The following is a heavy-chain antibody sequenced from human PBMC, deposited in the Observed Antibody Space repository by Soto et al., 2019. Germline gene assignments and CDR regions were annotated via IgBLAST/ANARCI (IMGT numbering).Heavy chain of an antibody. Sequence: GGSLRLSCAASGFSFSNYAMNWVRQAPGKGLEWVSGISGGGGGTYYADSVKGRFTISRDNAKNSLYLQMNSLRAEDTAVYYCATAGSGYDRPLDYWGQGTLVTVSS. CDR3: ATAGSGYDRPLDY. V-gene: IGHV3-23*01. J-gene: IGHJ4*02. CDR2: ISGGGGGT. D-gene: IGHD5-12*01. CDR1: GFSFSNYA.